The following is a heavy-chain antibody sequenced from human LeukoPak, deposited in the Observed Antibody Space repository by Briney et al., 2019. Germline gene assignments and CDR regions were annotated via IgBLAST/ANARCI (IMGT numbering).Heavy chain of an antibody. CDR1: GYTFTGYY. CDR2: INPNSGGT. V-gene: IGHV1-2*02. D-gene: IGHD1-26*01. CDR3: ATWNQNIPKWERLSYYFDY. J-gene: IGHJ4*02. Sequence: GASVKVSCKASGYTFTGYYMHWVRQAPGQGLEWMGWINPNSGGTNYAQKFQGRVTMTEDTSTDTAYMELSSLRSEDTAVYYCATWNQNIPKWERLSYYFDYWGQGTLVTVSS.